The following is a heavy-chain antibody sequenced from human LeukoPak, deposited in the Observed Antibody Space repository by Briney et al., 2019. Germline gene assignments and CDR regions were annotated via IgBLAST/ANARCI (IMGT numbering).Heavy chain of an antibody. Sequence: ASVKVSCKASGYTFTNYYIHWVRQAPGHGLEWLGISNPSGDSTNYAQKFQGRVTMTRDTSTSTVYMELSSLRSEDTAVYYCARAGIPDYDILTGQTDAFDIWGQGTMVTVSS. J-gene: IGHJ3*02. D-gene: IGHD3-9*01. V-gene: IGHV1-46*01. CDR1: GYTFTNYY. CDR3: ARAGIPDYDILTGQTDAFDI. CDR2: SNPSGDST.